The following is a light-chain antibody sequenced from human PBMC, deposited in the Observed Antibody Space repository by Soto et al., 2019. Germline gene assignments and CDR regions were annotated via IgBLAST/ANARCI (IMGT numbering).Light chain of an antibody. V-gene: IGLV2-23*01. CDR3: CSYSGSSTEVV. CDR2: EGS. J-gene: IGLJ2*01. Sequence: QSVLTQPASVSGSPGQSITISCTGTSSDVGSYNLVSWYQQHPGKAPKLMIYEGSKRPSGVSNRFSGSKSGNTASLTSSGLQAEDEAEYYCCSYSGSSTEVVFCGGTELAVL. CDR1: SSDVGSYNL.